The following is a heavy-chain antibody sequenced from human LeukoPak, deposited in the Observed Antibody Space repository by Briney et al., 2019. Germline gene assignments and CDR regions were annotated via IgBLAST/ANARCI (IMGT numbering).Heavy chain of an antibody. CDR3: VRDANYHDGSNYYDVLDI. CDR2: IRGDGSRQ. V-gene: IGHV3-7*01. D-gene: IGHD3-22*01. CDR1: GFTFSNYW. J-gene: IGHJ3*02. Sequence: PGGSLRLSCAASGFTFSNYWMVCVRQAPGEGLEWVANIRGDGSRQYYLDSVKGRFTISRDNAKNSLYLQMSSLRADDTAVYYCVRDANYHDGSNYYDVLDIWGQGTMVTVSS.